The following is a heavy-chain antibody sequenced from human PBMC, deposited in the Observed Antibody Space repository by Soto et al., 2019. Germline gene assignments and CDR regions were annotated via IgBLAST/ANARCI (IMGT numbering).Heavy chain of an antibody. CDR2: ISAYNGNT. CDR1: GYTFTSYG. J-gene: IGHJ4*02. D-gene: IGHD1-1*01. Sequence: GASVKVSCKASGYTFTSYGISWVRQAPGQGLEWMGWISAYNGNTNYAQKLQGRVTMTTDTSTSTAYMELRSLRSDDTAVYYCARHREQLEQEDFDYWGQGTLVTVSS. V-gene: IGHV1-18*01. CDR3: ARHREQLEQEDFDY.